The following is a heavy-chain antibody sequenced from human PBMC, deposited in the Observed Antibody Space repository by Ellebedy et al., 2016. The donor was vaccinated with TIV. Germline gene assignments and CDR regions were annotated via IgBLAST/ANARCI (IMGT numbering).Heavy chain of an antibody. CDR1: GYTFTNYY. V-gene: IGHV1-46*01. Sequence: AASVKVSCKASGYTFTNYYMNWARQATGQGLEWMGLINPVGGCTSYAQKFQGRVTMTRDTSRSTVYMELSSLSSEDTALYYCARAPLSGVFYGMDVWGQGTTVTVSS. CDR3: ARAPLSGVFYGMDV. CDR2: INPVGGCT. D-gene: IGHD3-16*02. J-gene: IGHJ6*02.